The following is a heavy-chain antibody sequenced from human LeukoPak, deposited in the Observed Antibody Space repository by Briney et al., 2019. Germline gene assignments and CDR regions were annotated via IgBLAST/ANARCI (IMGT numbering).Heavy chain of an antibody. CDR1: GFTFSTHL. CDR3: VRDVYQVRSNDYTFDV. J-gene: IGHJ3*01. V-gene: IGHV3-74*01. Sequence: GGSLRLSCVASGFTFSTHLMHWVRQTLGKGLNWISRISGDERGTNYAGSVKGPFFISRDNATNTLFLQNDSCIAEDTAVYYCVRDVYQVRSNDYTFDVWGQGTMVTVSS. D-gene: IGHD3-16*01. CDR2: ISGDERGT.